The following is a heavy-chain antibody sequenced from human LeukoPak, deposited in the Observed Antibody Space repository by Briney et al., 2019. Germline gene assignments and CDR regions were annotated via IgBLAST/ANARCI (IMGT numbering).Heavy chain of an antibody. J-gene: IGHJ4*02. V-gene: IGHV3-74*01. CDR1: EFTFSSYW. CDR3: ARGGLTGTTIPYFDY. D-gene: IGHD1-7*01. Sequence: GGSLRLSCAASEFTFSSYWMHWVRQPPGKGLVWVSRINGDGSSTSYADAVKGRFTISRDNAKNTLYLRMNSLRAEDTAVYYCARGGLTGTTIPYFDYWGQGTLVTVSS. CDR2: INGDGSST.